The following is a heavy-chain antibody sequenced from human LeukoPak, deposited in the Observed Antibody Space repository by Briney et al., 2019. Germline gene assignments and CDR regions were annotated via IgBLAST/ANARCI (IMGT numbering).Heavy chain of an antibody. D-gene: IGHD3-22*01. CDR3: ARVRYYDNSGYYSWFDP. Sequence: ASVKVFCKASGYTFTGYYMHWVRQAPGQGLEWMGIINPSGGSTSYAQKFQGRVTMTRDTSISTAYMELSSLRSDDTAVYYCARVRYYDNSGYYSWFDPWGQGTLVTVSS. CDR2: INPSGGST. V-gene: IGHV1-46*01. CDR1: GYTFTGYY. J-gene: IGHJ5*02.